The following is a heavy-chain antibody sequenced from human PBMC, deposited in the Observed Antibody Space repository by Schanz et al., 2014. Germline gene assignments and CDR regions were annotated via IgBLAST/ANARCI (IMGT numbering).Heavy chain of an antibody. J-gene: IGHJ3*02. CDR1: GYSLNELS. CDR3: VTEKRMESGTWAKAFDI. D-gene: IGHD3-3*01. CDR2: INPSGGST. V-gene: IGHV1-46*02. Sequence: QVQLVQSGAEVKKPGASVKVSCKVSGYSLNELSMHWVRQAPGRGLEWMGIINPSGGSTSYAQKFQGRVTMTRDTSTSTVYMELSSLRSEDTAMYYCVTEKRMESGTWAKAFDIWGQGTWVTVSS.